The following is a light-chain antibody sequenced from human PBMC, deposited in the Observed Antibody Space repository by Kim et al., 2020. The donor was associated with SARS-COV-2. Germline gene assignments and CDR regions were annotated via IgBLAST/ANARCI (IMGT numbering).Light chain of an antibody. J-gene: IGKJ2*01. CDR2: WAS. CDR3: QQYYSTPYT. V-gene: IGKV4-1*01. Sequence: DIVMTQSPDSLAVSLGERATINCKSSQSVLYSSNNKNYLAWYQQKPGQPPKLLIYWASTRESGVPDRFSGSGSGTDFTLTISSLQAEDVAVYYCQQYYSTPYTFARGPSWRS. CDR1: QSVLYSSNNKNY.